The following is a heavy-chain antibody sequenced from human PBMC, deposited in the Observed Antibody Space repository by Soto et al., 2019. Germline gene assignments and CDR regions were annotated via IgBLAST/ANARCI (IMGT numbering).Heavy chain of an antibody. J-gene: IGHJ4*02. D-gene: IGHD1-26*01. V-gene: IGHV4-39*01. CDR3: ARTPLRDGSYSLPRTFDY. CDR2: IYYSGTV. CDR1: GASISRPTYY. Sequence: SETLSRTCTASGASISRPTYYWGWIRQPPGKGLKWIGSIYYSGTVRHNPSLASRVTISVDASKNQFSLKVNSVTAADTAVYYCARTPLRDGSYSLPRTFDYWGQGALVPISS.